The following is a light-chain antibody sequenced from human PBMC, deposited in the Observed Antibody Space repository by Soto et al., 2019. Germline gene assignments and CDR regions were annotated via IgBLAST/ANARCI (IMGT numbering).Light chain of an antibody. V-gene: IGLV2-8*01. CDR1: SSDVGGYNY. J-gene: IGLJ2*01. CDR2: EVS. CDR3: SSYAGSNNVV. Sequence: QSALTQPPSASGSPGQSVTISCTGTSSDVGGYNYVSWYQQHPGKAPKLMIYEVSKRPSGVPDRFSGSKSGNTASLTVSGXXXXXXXDYYCSSYAGSNNVVFGGGTKLTVL.